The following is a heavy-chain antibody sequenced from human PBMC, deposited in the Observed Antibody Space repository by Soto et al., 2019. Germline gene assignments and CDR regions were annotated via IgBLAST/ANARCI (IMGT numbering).Heavy chain of an antibody. CDR2: ISSSSSTI. V-gene: IGHV3-48*01. J-gene: IGHJ1*01. CDR3: ARSADPPFYDYGDPEYFQH. Sequence: HPGGSLRLSCAASGFTFSSYSMNWVRQAPGKGLEWVSYISSSSSTIYYADSVKGRFTISRDNAKNSLYLQMNSLRAEDTAVYYCARSADPPFYDYGDPEYFQHWGQGTLVTVSS. D-gene: IGHD4-17*01. CDR1: GFTFSSYS.